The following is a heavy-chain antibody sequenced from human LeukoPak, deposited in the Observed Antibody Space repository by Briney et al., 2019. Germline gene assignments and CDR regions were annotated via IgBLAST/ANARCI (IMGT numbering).Heavy chain of an antibody. V-gene: IGHV4-39*07. CDR3: ARIPPLYCSTSSCYSRSFDF. CDR2: FYYSGAT. Sequence: PSETLSLTCTVSGGSISTGTYYWGWVRQPPGKGLEWIGSFYYSGATYYNPSLKSRVTISEDTSVNQFSLRLSSVTAADTAVYYCARIPPLYCSTSSCYSRSFDFWGQGILVTVSS. J-gene: IGHJ4*02. CDR1: GGSISTGTYY. D-gene: IGHD2-2*02.